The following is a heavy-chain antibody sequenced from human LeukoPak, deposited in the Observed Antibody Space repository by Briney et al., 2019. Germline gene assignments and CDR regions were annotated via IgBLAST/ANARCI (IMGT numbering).Heavy chain of an antibody. CDR1: GYTFTAYD. D-gene: IGHD6-6*01. CDR2: INPDNGNT. CDR3: ALRKSNYFYFGVDV. V-gene: IGHV1-8*01. Sequence: ASVKVSCKASGYTFTAYDTIWVRQASGQGLEWMGWINPDNGNTGYAQKFQGRVTMTRNTSTSTAYMELGGLRSDDTAVYYCALRKSNYFYFGVDVWGQGTAVIVSS. J-gene: IGHJ6*02.